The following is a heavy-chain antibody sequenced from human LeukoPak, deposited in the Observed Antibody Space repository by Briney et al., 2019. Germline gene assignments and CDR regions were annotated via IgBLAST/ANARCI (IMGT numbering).Heavy chain of an antibody. V-gene: IGHV4-59*01. CDR2: IYYSGST. J-gene: IGHJ4*02. D-gene: IGHD6-19*01. CDR1: GGSISSYY. Sequence: SETLSLTCTVSGGSISSYYWSWIRQPPGKGLEWIGYIYYSGSTNYNPSLKSRVTISVDTSKNQFSLKLNSVTAADTAVYYCARDYSSGWYDWGQGTLVTVSS. CDR3: ARDYSSGWYD.